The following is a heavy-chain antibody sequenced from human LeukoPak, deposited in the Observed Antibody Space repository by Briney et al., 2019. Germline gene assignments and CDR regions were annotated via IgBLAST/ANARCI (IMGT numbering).Heavy chain of an antibody. V-gene: IGHV1-2*02. CDR3: ARLGAARPDYYDGMDV. CDR2: INPNSGGT. D-gene: IGHD6-6*01. Sequence: GASGKVSCKASGYTFTGYYMHWVRQAPGQGLEWMGWINPNSGGTKYAQKFQGRVTMTRDTSISTAYMELSRLRSDDTAVYYCARLGAARPDYYDGMDVWGQGTTVTVSS. J-gene: IGHJ6*02. CDR1: GYTFTGYY.